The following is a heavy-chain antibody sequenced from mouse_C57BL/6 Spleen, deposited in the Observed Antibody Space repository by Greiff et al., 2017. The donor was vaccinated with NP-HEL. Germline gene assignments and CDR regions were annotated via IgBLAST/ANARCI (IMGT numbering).Heavy chain of an antibody. D-gene: IGHD2-2*01. CDR2: IDPSDSYT. J-gene: IGHJ4*01. CDR3: AKGRGYYHAMDY. CDR1: GYTFTSYW. Sequence: VQLQQPGAELVKPGASVKLSCKASGYTFTSYWMQWVKQRPGQGLEWIGEIDPSDSYTNYNQKFKGKATLTVDTSSSTAYMQLSSLTSEDSAVYYCAKGRGYYHAMDYWGQGTSVTVSS. V-gene: IGHV1-50*01.